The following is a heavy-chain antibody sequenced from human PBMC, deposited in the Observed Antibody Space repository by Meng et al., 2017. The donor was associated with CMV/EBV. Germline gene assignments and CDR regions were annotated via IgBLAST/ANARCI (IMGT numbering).Heavy chain of an antibody. CDR3: ARDWVVPAALDY. V-gene: IGHV1-2*02. J-gene: IGHJ4*02. CDR1: GYTFTGYY. D-gene: IGHD2-2*01. Sequence: GESLKISCKASGYTFTGYYMHWVRQAPGQGLEWMGWINPNSGGTNYAQKFQGRVTMTRDTSISTAYMELSRLRSDDTAVYYCARDWVVPAALDYWGQGTLVTVSS. CDR2: INPNSGGT.